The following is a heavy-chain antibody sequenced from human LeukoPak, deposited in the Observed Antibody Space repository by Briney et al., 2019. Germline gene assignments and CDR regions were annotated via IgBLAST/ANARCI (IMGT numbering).Heavy chain of an antibody. V-gene: IGHV4-34*01. D-gene: IGHD1-14*01. Sequence: SETLSLTCTVSGGSISNYYWSWIRQPPGKGLEWIGEINHSGSTNYNPSLKSRVTISVDTSKNQFSLKLSSVTAADTAVYCCARRGFGIFDYWGQGTLVTVSP. CDR3: ARRGFGIFDY. CDR2: INHSGST. CDR1: GGSISNYY. J-gene: IGHJ4*02.